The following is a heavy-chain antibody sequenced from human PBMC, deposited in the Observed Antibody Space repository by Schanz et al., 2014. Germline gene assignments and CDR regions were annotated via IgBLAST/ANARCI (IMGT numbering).Heavy chain of an antibody. Sequence: EVQLLESGGGLVQPGGSLRLSCAASGFTFSSYAMSWVRQAPGKGLEWVSAISGTGGDDTYYADSVKGRFTISRDNSKNLLYLQMNSLRAEDTAVYYCTRDVRLDRRGNWFDPWGQGTLXTVSS. CDR3: TRDVRLDRRGNWFDP. J-gene: IGHJ5*02. D-gene: IGHD1-1*01. CDR2: ISGTGGDDT. CDR1: GFTFSSYA. V-gene: IGHV3-23*01.